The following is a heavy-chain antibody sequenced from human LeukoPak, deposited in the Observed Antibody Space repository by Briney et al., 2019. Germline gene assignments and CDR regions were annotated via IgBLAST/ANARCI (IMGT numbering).Heavy chain of an antibody. CDR3: AKAKAVAGTYWYFDL. Sequence: GGSLRLSCAASGFTFSSYAMSWVRQAPGKGLEWVSAISGSGGSTYYADSVKGRFTISRDNSKNTLYLQMNSLRAEDTAVYYCAKAKAVAGTYWYFDLWGRGTLVTVSS. D-gene: IGHD6-19*01. V-gene: IGHV3-23*01. CDR1: GFTFSSYA. J-gene: IGHJ2*01. CDR2: ISGSGGST.